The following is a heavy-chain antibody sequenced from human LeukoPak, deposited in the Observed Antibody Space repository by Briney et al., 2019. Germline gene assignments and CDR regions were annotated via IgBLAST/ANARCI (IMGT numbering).Heavy chain of an antibody. V-gene: IGHV1-8*01. Sequence: ASVKVSCKASGYTFTNYDINWGRQATGQGLEWMGWMNPNSGNTDYAQKFQGRVTMTRNTSISTDYMELSSLVSEDTAVYYCARGTGSWLRLTRWFDPWGQGTLVTVSS. CDR3: ARGTGSWLRLTRWFDP. CDR2: MNPNSGNT. J-gene: IGHJ5*02. D-gene: IGHD5-12*01. CDR1: GYTFTNYD.